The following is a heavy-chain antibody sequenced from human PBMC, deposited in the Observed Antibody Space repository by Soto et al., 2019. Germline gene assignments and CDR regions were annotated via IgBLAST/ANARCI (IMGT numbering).Heavy chain of an antibody. V-gene: IGHV1-69*01. CDR1: GGTFSSYA. CDR3: ARGVEQPRGPGWFDP. D-gene: IGHD6-13*01. J-gene: IGHJ5*02. CDR2: IIPIFGTA. Sequence: QVQLVQSGAEVKKPGSSVKVSCKASGGTFSSYAISWGRQAPGQGLEWMGGIIPIFGTANYAQKFQGRVTITADESTSTAYMELSSLRAEDTAVYYCARGVEQPRGPGWFDPWVQGTRVTVSS.